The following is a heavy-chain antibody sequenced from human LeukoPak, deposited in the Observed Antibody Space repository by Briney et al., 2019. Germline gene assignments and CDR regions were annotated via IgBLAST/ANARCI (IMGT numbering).Heavy chain of an antibody. J-gene: IGHJ4*02. CDR1: GGSISSSSYH. CDR2: IYYSGST. D-gene: IGHD5-18*01. V-gene: IGHV4-39*01. Sequence: PSETLSLTCTVSGGSISSSSYHWGWIRQPPGKGLEWIGSIYYSGSTYYNPSLKSRVTISVDTSKNQFSLKLSSVTAADTAVYYCATSGGYSYGSDYWGQGTLVTVSS. CDR3: ATSGGYSYGSDY.